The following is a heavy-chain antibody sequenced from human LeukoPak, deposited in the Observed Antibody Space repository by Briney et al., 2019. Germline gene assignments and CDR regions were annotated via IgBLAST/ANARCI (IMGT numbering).Heavy chain of an antibody. Sequence: SVKVSCKASGGTLSSYTISWVRQAPGQGLEWMGRIIPILGIANYAQRFQGRVTITADKSTSTAYMELSSLRSEDTAVYYCAGVQDIVVVPAASNWGQGTLVTVSS. CDR2: IIPILGIA. D-gene: IGHD2-2*01. CDR1: GGTLSSYT. CDR3: AGVQDIVVVPAASN. V-gene: IGHV1-69*02. J-gene: IGHJ4*02.